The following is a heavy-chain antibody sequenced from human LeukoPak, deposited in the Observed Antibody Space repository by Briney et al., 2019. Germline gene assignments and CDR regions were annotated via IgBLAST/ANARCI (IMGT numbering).Heavy chain of an antibody. V-gene: IGHV3-74*01. CDR3: ARASTTVPNLLDH. CDR2: IKGDGSST. D-gene: IGHD4-17*01. Sequence: GGSLRLSCAASGFTFSTYWMHRVRQAPGKGLVWVARIKGDGSSTIYADSVKGRFTISRDNSKNTLYLQTSSLRAEDTAVYYCARASTTVPNLLDHWGRGTLVTVSS. J-gene: IGHJ4*02. CDR1: GFTFSTYW.